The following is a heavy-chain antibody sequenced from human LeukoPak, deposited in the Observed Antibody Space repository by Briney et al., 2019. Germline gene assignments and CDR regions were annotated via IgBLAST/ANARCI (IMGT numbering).Heavy chain of an antibody. CDR1: GGSISSSSYN. CDR2: IYYSGST. CDR3: ARHVGTGTTGPLYYYYAMDV. J-gene: IGHJ6*02. D-gene: IGHD1-7*01. Sequence: SETLSLTCPVSGGSISSSSYNWVWIRQPPRKGLEWIGSIYYSGSTYYNPSLKSRVTISVDTSKNQFSLRLSSVTAADTAVYYCARHVGTGTTGPLYYYYAMDVWGQGTTVTVSS. V-gene: IGHV4-39*01.